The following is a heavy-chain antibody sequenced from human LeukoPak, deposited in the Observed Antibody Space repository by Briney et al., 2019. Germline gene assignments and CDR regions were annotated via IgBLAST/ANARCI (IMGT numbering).Heavy chain of an antibody. CDR1: GFTFSSYS. D-gene: IGHD3-22*01. CDR2: ISSSSSYI. Sequence: GGSLRLSCAASGFTFSSYSMNWVRQAQGKGLEWVSSISSSSSYIYYADSVKGRFTISRDNAKNSLYLQMNSLRAEDTAVYYCARDLFYDSSGYAFDIWGQGTMVTVSS. J-gene: IGHJ3*02. V-gene: IGHV3-21*01. CDR3: ARDLFYDSSGYAFDI.